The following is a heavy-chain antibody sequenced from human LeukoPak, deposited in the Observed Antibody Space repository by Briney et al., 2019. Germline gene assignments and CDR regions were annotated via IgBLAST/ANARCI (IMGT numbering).Heavy chain of an antibody. D-gene: IGHD3-22*01. Sequence: SQTLSLTCAISGDSVSSNSAAWDWIRQSPSRGLEWLGRTYYRSKWYNDYAVSVKSRITINPDTSKNQFSLQLNSVTPEDTAVYYCARDYDLSGANWFDPWGQGTLVTVSS. CDR3: ARDYDLSGANWFDP. J-gene: IGHJ5*02. V-gene: IGHV6-1*01. CDR1: GDSVSSNSAA. CDR2: TYYRSKWYN.